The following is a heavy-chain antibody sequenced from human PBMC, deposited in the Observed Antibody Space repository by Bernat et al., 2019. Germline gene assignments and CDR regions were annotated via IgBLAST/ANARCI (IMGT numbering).Heavy chain of an antibody. CDR2: IWYDGTTK. J-gene: IGHJ3*02. V-gene: IGHV3-33*01. CDR3: ARVTAYEILTGYHLEPNRPYAFAI. D-gene: IGHD3-9*01. CDR1: GFTFSNFG. Sequence: QVQLVESGGGVVQPGRSLRLSCAVSGFTFSNFGMHWVRQAPGKGLVWVAVIWYDGTTKDYADSVKGRFTISKDNSNNMLYLEVNSVIVEDTAVYYCARVTAYEILTGYHLEPNRPYAFAIWGQGTMVTVSS.